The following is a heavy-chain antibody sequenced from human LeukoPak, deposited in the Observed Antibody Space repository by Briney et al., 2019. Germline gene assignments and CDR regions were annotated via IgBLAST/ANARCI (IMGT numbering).Heavy chain of an antibody. CDR2: IIPIFGTA. CDR3: ASSLGGYNPRDYYYYMDV. D-gene: IGHD5-24*01. J-gene: IGHJ6*03. CDR1: GYTFTGYY. V-gene: IGHV1-69*13. Sequence: GASVKVSCKASGYTFTGYYMHWVRQAPGQGLEWMGGIIPIFGTANYAQKFQGRVTITADESTSTAYMELSSLRSEDTAVYYCASSLGGYNPRDYYYYMDVWGKGTTVTVSS.